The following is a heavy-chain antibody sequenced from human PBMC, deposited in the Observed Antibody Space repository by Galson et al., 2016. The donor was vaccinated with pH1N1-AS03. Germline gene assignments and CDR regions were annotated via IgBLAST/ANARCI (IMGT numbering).Heavy chain of an antibody. CDR2: ISGDGSVT. CDR3: ANGRGSWYGPYNWFDP. D-gene: IGHD6-13*01. CDR1: GFTFRNYA. V-gene: IGHV3-23*01. J-gene: IGHJ5*02. Sequence: SLRLSCAASGFTFRNYAMSWVRQVPGKGLEWVSAISGDGSVTHYADSVKGRFTISRDNSKSTLYLQMSSMRAEDTAVYYCANGRGSWYGPYNWFDPWGQGTLVAVSS.